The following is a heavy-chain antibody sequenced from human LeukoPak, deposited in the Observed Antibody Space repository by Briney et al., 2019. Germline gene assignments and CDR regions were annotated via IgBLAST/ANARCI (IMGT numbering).Heavy chain of an antibody. V-gene: IGHV4-61*01. CDR3: ARSSIAAASTVDY. D-gene: IGHD6-13*01. CDR1: GGSVSSGSYY. Sequence: SETLSLTCTVSGGSVSSGSYYWSWIRQPPGKGLEWIGYIYYSGSTNYNPSLKSRVTISVDTSKNQFSLKLSSVTAADTAVYYCARSSIAAASTVDYWGQGTLVTASS. J-gene: IGHJ4*02. CDR2: IYYSGST.